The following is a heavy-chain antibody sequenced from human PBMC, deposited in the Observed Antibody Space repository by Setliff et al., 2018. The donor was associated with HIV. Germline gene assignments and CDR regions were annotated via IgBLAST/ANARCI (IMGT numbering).Heavy chain of an antibody. D-gene: IGHD2-15*01. J-gene: IGHJ3*02. CDR2: IIPIYGTA. CDR3: AGSCSGGSCGAFEI. V-gene: IGHV1-69*13. CDR1: GDIFSRYG. Sequence: GASVKVSCKASGDIFSRYGISWVRQAPGQGLEWMGGIIPIYGTANSAQKFQGRVTITADESTSTAYMELSTLRSEDTAVYFCAGSCSGGSCGAFEIWGQGTMVTVSS.